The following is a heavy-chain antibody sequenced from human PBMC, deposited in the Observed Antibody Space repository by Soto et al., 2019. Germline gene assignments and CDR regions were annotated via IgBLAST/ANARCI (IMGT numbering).Heavy chain of an antibody. CDR3: ARGNLRFDFDS. CDR2: ISGDGINT. CDR1: GFNFGFFG. Sequence: QIQLVESGGDVVQPGKSLRLSCAASGFNFGFFGMHWVRQAPGKGLEWVAFISGDGINTQYADSVRGRFTLSRDYSRKTMYLQMDSLRDEDTALYYCARGNLRFDFDSGGLGTLVTVSS. V-gene: IGHV3-30*03. J-gene: IGHJ4*02.